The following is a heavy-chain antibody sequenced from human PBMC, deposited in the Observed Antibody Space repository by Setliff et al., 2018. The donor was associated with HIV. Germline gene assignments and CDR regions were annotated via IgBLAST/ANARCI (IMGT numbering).Heavy chain of an antibody. D-gene: IGHD6-13*01. CDR1: GFTFSNFA. Sequence: PGGSLRLSCAASGFTFSNFAMSWVRQAPGKGLEWVSVIYAAGSTYYADSVKGRFTISRHNSKNTLYLQLNSLRAEDTAVYYCARVSKSSPDAFDIWGQGTMVTVSS. CDR3: ARVSKSSPDAFDI. CDR2: IYAAGST. J-gene: IGHJ3*02. V-gene: IGHV3-53*04.